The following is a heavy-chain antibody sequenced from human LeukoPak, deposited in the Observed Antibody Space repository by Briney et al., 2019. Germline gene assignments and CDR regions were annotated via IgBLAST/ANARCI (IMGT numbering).Heavy chain of an antibody. CDR1: GGTFSSYA. CDR3: ARTGEWLLYSGFDY. Sequence: ASVKVSCKASGGTFSSYAISWVRQAPGQGLEWMGGIIPIFGTANYAQKFQGRVTITADESTSTAYMELSSLRSEDTAVYYCARTGEWLLYSGFDYWGLGTLVTVSS. D-gene: IGHD3-3*01. V-gene: IGHV1-69*13. CDR2: IIPIFGTA. J-gene: IGHJ4*02.